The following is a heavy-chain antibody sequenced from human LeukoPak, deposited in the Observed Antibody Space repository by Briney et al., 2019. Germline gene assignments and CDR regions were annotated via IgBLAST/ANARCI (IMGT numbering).Heavy chain of an antibody. D-gene: IGHD6-19*01. CDR3: ARGAAVAGNDRAEYYGMDV. CDR2: FDPEDGET. Sequence: ASVKVSCKVSGYTLTELSMHWVRQAPGKGLEWMGGFDPEDGETIYAQKFQGRVTITADKSTSTAYMELSSLRSEDTAVYYCARGAAVAGNDRAEYYGMDVWGQGTTVTVSS. J-gene: IGHJ6*02. CDR1: GYTLTELS. V-gene: IGHV1-24*01.